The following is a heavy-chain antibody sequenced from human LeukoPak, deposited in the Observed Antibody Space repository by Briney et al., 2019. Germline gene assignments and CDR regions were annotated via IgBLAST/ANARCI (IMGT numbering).Heavy chain of an antibody. CDR1: GFTFNSYA. D-gene: IGHD6-19*01. V-gene: IGHV3-30*04. CDR3: ARDSGWFYYFDY. J-gene: IGHJ4*02. CDR2: ISYDGSNK. Sequence: GGSLRLSCAASGFTFNSYAMHWVRQAPGKGLEWVAVISYDGSNKYYADSVKGRFTISRDNSKNTLYLQMNSLRPEDTAVYYCARDSGWFYYFDYWGQGTVVTVSS.